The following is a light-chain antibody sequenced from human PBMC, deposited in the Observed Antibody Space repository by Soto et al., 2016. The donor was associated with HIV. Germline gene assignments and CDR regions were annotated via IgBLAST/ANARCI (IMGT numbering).Light chain of an antibody. Sequence: IQMTQSPSSVSASVGDRVTITCRASQGIKNELSWYQQKPGKAPKLLIYATSSLGGGVPSRFSGSGSGTDFTLTISSLQPEDSASYFCLQDYDRPYTFGQGPSWRSN. CDR2: ATS. CDR1: QGIKNE. J-gene: IGKJ2*01. V-gene: IGKV1-6*01. CDR3: LQDYDRPYT.